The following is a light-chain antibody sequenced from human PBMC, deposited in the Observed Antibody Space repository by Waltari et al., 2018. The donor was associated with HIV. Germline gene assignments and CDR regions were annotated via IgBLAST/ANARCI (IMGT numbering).Light chain of an antibody. CDR3: QAWDTSTVV. J-gene: IGLJ2*01. Sequence: SYELTQSLSVSVSPGQTASITCSGDKLGDTYTCWYQQRPGQSPVLVIYQDNKRPSGIPERFSGSNSGSTATLTISGTQAMDEADYYCQAWDTSTVVFGGGTKLTVL. CDR1: KLGDTY. V-gene: IGLV3-1*01. CDR2: QDN.